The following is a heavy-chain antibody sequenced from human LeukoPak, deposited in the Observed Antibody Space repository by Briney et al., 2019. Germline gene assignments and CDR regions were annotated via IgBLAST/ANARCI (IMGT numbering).Heavy chain of an antibody. CDR2: INPNSGGT. D-gene: IGHD3-22*01. CDR1: GYTFTGYY. V-gene: IGHV1-2*06. J-gene: IGHJ4*02. CDR3: AREFYDSSGHYDY. Sequence: ASVKVSCKASGYTFTGYYMHWVRQAPGQGLEWMGRINPNSGGTNYAQKFQGRVTMTRDTSISTAYMELSRLRSDDTAVYYCAREFYDSSGHYDYWGQGTLVTVSS.